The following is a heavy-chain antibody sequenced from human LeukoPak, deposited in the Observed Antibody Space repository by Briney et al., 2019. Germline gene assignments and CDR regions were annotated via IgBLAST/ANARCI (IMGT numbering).Heavy chain of an antibody. J-gene: IGHJ3*02. CDR2: IYYSGST. CDR3: ARRERLSSGYDFDI. CDR1: GGSISISSYY. V-gene: IGHV4-39*01. D-gene: IGHD6-19*01. Sequence: SETLSLTCTVSGGSISISSYYWGWIRQPPGKGLEWIGSIYYSGSTYYNPSLKSRVTISVDTSKNQFSLKLSSVTAADTAVYYCARRERLSSGYDFDIWGQGTMVTVSS.